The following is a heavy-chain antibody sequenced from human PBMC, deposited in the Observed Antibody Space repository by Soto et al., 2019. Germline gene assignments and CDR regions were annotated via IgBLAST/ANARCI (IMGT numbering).Heavy chain of an antibody. CDR1: GFTFSNAW. J-gene: IGHJ3*02. D-gene: IGHD2-2*01. V-gene: IGHV3-15*01. Sequence: GGSLRLSCAASGFTFSNAWMSWVRQAPGKGLEWVGRIKSKTDGGTTDYAAPVKGRFTISRDDSKNTLYLQMNSLKTEDTAVYYCTTVVPAAFDAFDIWGQGTMVTVSS. CDR2: IKSKTDGGTT. CDR3: TTVVPAAFDAFDI.